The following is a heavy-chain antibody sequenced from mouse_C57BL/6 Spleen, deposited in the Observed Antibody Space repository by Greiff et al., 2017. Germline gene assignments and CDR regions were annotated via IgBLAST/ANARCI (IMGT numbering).Heavy chain of an antibody. CDR3: ARGTGTDAMDY. J-gene: IGHJ4*01. CDR1: GYTFTNYW. V-gene: IGHV1-63*01. CDR2: IYPGGGYT. Sequence: QVQLKQSGAELVRPGTSVKMSCKASGYTFTNYWIGWAKQRPGNGLEWIGDIYPGGGYTNYNEKFKGKATLTADNSSSTAYMQFSSLTSEDSAIYDCARGTGTDAMDYWGQGTSVTVSS. D-gene: IGHD4-1*01.